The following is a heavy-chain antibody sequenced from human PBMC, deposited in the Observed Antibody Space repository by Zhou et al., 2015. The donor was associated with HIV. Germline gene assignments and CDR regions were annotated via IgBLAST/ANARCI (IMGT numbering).Heavy chain of an antibody. V-gene: IGHV3-7*03. CDR3: AKDIGDYKRYFDL. CDR2: INQDGRVK. Sequence: EVQVVESGGGLVQPGGSLRLSCAASGFTFSSYGMHWVRQVPGKGLEFVANINQDGRVKNYVDFVKGRFTISRDNAKNSLYLQMDSLRPEDTALYYCAKDIGDYKRYFDLWGLAPWSLSPQ. D-gene: IGHD4-17*01. J-gene: IGHJ2*01. CDR1: GFTFSSYG.